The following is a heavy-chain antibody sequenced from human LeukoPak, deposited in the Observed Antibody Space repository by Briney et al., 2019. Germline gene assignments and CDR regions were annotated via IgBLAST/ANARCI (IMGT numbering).Heavy chain of an antibody. J-gene: IGHJ4*02. CDR3: ARASQWLVSGFDY. V-gene: IGHV4-59*01. CDR2: IYYSGST. D-gene: IGHD6-19*01. CDR1: GGSISSYY. Sequence: PSETLSLTCTVSGGSISSYYWSWIRQPPGKGLEWIGYIYYSGSTNYNPSLKSRVTISVDTSKNQFSLKLSSVTAADTAVYYCARASQWLVSGFDYWGQGTLVTVSS.